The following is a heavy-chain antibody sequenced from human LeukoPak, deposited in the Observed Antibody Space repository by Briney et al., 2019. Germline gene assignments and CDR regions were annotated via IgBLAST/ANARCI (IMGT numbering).Heavy chain of an antibody. CDR3: ARFLEWLFPFDY. Sequence: GGSLRLSCAASGFTFSSYEMNWVRQAPGKGLEWVANIKQDGSEKYYVDSVKGRFTISRDNAKNSLYLQMNSLRAEDTAVYYCARFLEWLFPFDYWGQGTLVTVSS. V-gene: IGHV3-7*01. D-gene: IGHD3-3*01. CDR2: IKQDGSEK. J-gene: IGHJ4*02. CDR1: GFTFSSYE.